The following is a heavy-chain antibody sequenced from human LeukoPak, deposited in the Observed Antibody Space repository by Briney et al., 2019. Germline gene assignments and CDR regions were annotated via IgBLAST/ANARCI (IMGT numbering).Heavy chain of an antibody. Sequence: SETLSLTCTVSGGSMNDYYWYWIRQPAGKGLECIGRIYANGATNYNASLKSRITMSVDTSKTQFPLTLNSVTAADSAVYYCARLYCRGGNCYSYFDSWGRGTLVTVSS. D-gene: IGHD2-15*01. J-gene: IGHJ4*02. CDR2: IYANGAT. CDR1: GGSMNDYY. V-gene: IGHV4-4*07. CDR3: ARLYCRGGNCYSYFDS.